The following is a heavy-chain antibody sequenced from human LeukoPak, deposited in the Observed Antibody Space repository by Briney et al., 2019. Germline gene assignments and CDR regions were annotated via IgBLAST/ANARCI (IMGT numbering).Heavy chain of an antibody. J-gene: IGHJ4*02. D-gene: IGHD3-9*01. CDR1: GYSFTSYW. CDR3: ARTDILTGYYIPRIFDY. Sequence: GESLKISCKGSGYSFTSYWIGWVRQMPGKGLEWMGIIYPGDSDTRYSPSFQGQVTISADKSISTAYLQWSSLKASDTAMYYCARTDILTGYYIPRIFDYWGQGTLVTVSS. CDR2: IYPGDSDT. V-gene: IGHV5-51*01.